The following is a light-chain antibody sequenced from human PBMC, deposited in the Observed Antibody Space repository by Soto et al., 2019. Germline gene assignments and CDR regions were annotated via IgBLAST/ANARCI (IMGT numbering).Light chain of an antibody. J-gene: IGLJ3*02. CDR2: GVS. CDR3: SSYTYSSTLV. V-gene: IGLV2-14*03. CDR1: SSDVGGYNY. Sequence: QSVLTQPASVSGSPGQSITISCTGTSSDVGGYNYVSWYQQHPGKAPKLMIFGVSNRPSGVSNRFSGFKSGNTASLTISGLQAEDEADYYCSSYTYSSTLVFGGGTKLTVL.